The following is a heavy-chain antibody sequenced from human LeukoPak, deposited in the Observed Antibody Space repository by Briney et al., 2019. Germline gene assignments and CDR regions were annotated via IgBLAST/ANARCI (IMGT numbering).Heavy chain of an antibody. Sequence: PSETLSLTCAVYGGSFSGYYWNWIRQPPGKGLEWIGEINHSENTNYNPSLKSRVTISVDTSKNQFSLKLSSVTAADTAVYYCARELEGYYYYMDVWGKGTTVTVSS. CDR3: ARELEGYYYYMDV. D-gene: IGHD6-13*01. CDR1: GGSFSGYY. V-gene: IGHV4-34*01. CDR2: INHSENT. J-gene: IGHJ6*03.